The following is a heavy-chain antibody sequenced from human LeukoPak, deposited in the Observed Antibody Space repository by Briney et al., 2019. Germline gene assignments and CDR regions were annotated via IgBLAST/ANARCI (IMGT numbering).Heavy chain of an antibody. Sequence: PGGSLILPCSATGFTVISNNMSWTRQAPGKGLEGVAVIYSGCSTYHTDSPKRRFTISRDNSKNTLYPPMNSLSAEDTAVYYCASNRGTTVTTNDAFDIWGQGTMVTVSS. CDR2: IYSGCST. D-gene: IGHD4-17*01. CDR1: GFTVISNN. V-gene: IGHV3-53*01. J-gene: IGHJ3*02. CDR3: ASNRGTTVTTNDAFDI.